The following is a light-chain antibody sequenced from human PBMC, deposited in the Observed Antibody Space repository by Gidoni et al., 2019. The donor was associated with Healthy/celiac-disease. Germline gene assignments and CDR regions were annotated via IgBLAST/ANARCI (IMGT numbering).Light chain of an antibody. Sequence: DIQMTQSPSTLSASVGDRVTITCRASQSISSWLAWYQQKPGTAPKLLIYKASSLERGVPSRFSGRGSGTEFTLTISSLQPDDFATYYCQQYNSYSRSFGQGTKLEIK. CDR3: QQYNSYSRS. CDR2: KAS. J-gene: IGKJ2*03. CDR1: QSISSW. V-gene: IGKV1-5*03.